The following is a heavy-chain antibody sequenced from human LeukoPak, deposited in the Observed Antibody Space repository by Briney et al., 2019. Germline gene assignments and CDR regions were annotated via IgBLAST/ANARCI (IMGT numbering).Heavy chain of an antibody. D-gene: IGHD3-3*01. CDR2: MNQDGSQK. CDR1: GFNFSNYW. Sequence: GGSLRLSCAASGFNFSNYWISWVRQAPGKGLEWVANMNQDGSQKNYVDSVKGRFTISRDNAKNSLYLQMNSLRAEDTAVYYCAREGFLDYWGQGTLVTVSS. V-gene: IGHV3-7*01. J-gene: IGHJ4*02. CDR3: AREGFLDY.